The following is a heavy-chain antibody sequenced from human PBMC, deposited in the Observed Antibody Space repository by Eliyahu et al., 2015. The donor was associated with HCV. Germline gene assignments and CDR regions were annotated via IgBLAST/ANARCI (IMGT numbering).Heavy chain of an antibody. Sequence: EVQLVESGGGLIQSGGSLRLSCAVSGFGXRSNYMXWVRXAPGKGLGWVAXIXSXGRTFYTDSVXGRFXISRDNSKNTLYLQMNTLRAEDTAVYYCANSQGDFGEFHDWGQGTLVTVAS. CDR3: ANSQGDFGEFHD. CDR1: GFGXRSNY. J-gene: IGHJ4*02. D-gene: IGHD3-10*01. CDR2: IXSXGRT. V-gene: IGHV3-53*01.